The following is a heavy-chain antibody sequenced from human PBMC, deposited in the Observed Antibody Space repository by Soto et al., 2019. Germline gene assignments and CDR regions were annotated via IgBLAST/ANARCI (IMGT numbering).Heavy chain of an antibody. J-gene: IGHJ4*01. Sequence: GGALRLSCTASGFTFSDYYMTWIRQAPGKGLEWVSFISSSSSYTNYADSARGRFTISRDNAKNSLYLQMNSLRAEDTAVYYCATGGRSLINFDRWGQGTMITVSS. CDR3: ATGGRSLINFDR. CDR2: ISSSSSYT. CDR1: GFTFSDYY. V-gene: IGHV3-11*06. D-gene: IGHD3-16*01.